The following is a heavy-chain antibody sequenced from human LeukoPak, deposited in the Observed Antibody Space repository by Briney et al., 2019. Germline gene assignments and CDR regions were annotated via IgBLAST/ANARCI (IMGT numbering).Heavy chain of an antibody. D-gene: IGHD2-15*01. CDR2: ISSGGDMK. CDR1: GFAFTSYE. J-gene: IGHJ4*02. V-gene: IGHV3-48*03. CDR3: VRDATLTKAGWVYFDY. Sequence: GGSLRLSWAAAGFAFTSYEMNWVRQAQGKGLEWLSYISSGGDMKKYAHSVQGRFTISRDNAKNSLYLQMNSLRAEDTAVYHCVRDATLTKAGWVYFDYWGQGTLVTVSS.